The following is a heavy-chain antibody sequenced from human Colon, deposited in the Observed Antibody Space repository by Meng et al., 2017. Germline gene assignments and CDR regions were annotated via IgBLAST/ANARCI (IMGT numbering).Heavy chain of an antibody. Sequence: QLQLQESGPGLVEPSGTLSLTCAVSGGSISSYNWWSWVRQPPGKGLEWIGQIDLGGTPYNNPSLESRVIMSLDKSKNQLSLRLTSVAAADTAVYYCARHGGWHFDYWGQGALVTVSS. J-gene: IGHJ4*02. V-gene: IGHV4-4*02. CDR1: GGSISSYNW. D-gene: IGHD6-19*01. CDR3: ARHGGWHFDY. CDR2: IDLGGTP.